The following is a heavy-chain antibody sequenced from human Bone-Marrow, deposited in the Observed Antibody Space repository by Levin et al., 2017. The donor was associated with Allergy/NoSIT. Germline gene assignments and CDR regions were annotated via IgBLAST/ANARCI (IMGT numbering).Heavy chain of an antibody. Sequence: SLKISCAASGFTFDDYAMHWVRQAPGKGLEWVSGISWNSGSIGYADSVKGRFTISRDNAKNSLYLQMNSLRAEDTALYYCAKEGSGYYINYWGQGTLVTVSS. CDR2: ISWNSGSI. CDR1: GFTFDDYA. D-gene: IGHD3-22*01. J-gene: IGHJ4*02. V-gene: IGHV3-9*01. CDR3: AKEGSGYYINY.